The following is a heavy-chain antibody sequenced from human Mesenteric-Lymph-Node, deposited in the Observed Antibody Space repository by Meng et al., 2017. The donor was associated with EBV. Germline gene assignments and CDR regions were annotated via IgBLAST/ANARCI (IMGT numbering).Heavy chain of an antibody. CDR2: ISSSSTYI. CDR3: ARRFYDSSGFYYWYFDL. D-gene: IGHD3-22*01. CDR1: QFTFSAYA. V-gene: IGHV3-21*01. Sequence: EVQLVASGGXLVKPGGSLRRSCVASQFTFSAYAMNWVRPAPGKGLEWVSSISSSSTYIHYADSVKGRFTISRDNAKNSLYLQMDSLRPEDTAVYYCARRFYDSSGFYYWYFDLWGRGNLVTVSS. J-gene: IGHJ2*01.